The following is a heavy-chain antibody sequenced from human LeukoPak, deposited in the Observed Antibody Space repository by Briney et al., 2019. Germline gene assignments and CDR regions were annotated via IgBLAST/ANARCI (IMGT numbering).Heavy chain of an antibody. J-gene: IGHJ5*02. Sequence: AASVKVSCKASGYAFTGYYIHWVRQAPGQGLEWMGWINPNSGGTKYAQKFQGRVTMTRDTPITTAYMGLSRLRSDDTAVYYCAKGRVVAGSKSLTYHWFDPWGQGTLVTVSS. D-gene: IGHD6-19*01. CDR1: GYAFTGYY. V-gene: IGHV1-2*02. CDR2: INPNSGGT. CDR3: AKGRVVAGSKSLTYHWFDP.